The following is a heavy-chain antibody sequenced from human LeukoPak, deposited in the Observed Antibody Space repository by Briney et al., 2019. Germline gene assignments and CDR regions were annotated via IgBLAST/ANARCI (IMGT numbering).Heavy chain of an antibody. CDR1: GYTFTSYG. Sequence: ASVKVSCKASGYTFTSYGISWVRQAPGQGLEWMGWISAYNGNTNYAQKLRGRVTMTTDTSTSTAYMELRSLRSDDTAVYYCARTKQWLDPSSFDYWGQGTLVTVSS. CDR2: ISAYNGNT. V-gene: IGHV1-18*01. D-gene: IGHD6-19*01. J-gene: IGHJ4*02. CDR3: ARTKQWLDPSSFDY.